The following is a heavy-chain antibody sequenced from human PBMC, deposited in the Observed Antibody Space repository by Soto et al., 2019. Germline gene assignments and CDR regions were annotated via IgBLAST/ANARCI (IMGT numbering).Heavy chain of an antibody. J-gene: IGHJ4*02. CDR1: GFTFSSYG. CDR2: ISYDGSNK. CDR3: AKDRRGGYFDN. V-gene: IGHV3-30*18. D-gene: IGHD1-26*01. Sequence: GGSLRLSCAASGFTFSSYGMHWVRQAPGKGLEWVAVISYDGSNKYYADSVKGRFTISRDNSKNTLYLQMNSLRAEDTAVYYCAKDRRGGYFDNWGQGTLVTVSS.